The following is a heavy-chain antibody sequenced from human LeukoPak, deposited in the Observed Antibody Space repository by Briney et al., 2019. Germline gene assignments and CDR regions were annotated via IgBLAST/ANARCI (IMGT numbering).Heavy chain of an antibody. J-gene: IGHJ4*02. Sequence: GVSLRLSCAASGFTFSSYAMHWVRQAPGKGLEYVSAISSNGGSTYYANSVKGRFTISRDNSKNTLYLQMGSLRAEDMAVYYCARGADGDYVGDFDYWGQGTLVTVSS. D-gene: IGHD4-17*01. V-gene: IGHV3-64*01. CDR2: ISSNGGST. CDR3: ARGADGDYVGDFDY. CDR1: GFTFSSYA.